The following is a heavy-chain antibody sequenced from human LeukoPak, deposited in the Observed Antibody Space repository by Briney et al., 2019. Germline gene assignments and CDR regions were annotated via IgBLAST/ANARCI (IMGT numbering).Heavy chain of an antibody. J-gene: IGHJ6*03. CDR2: IRYDGSNK. Sequence: PGGSLRLSCAASGFTFSSYGMHWVRQAPGKGLEWVAFIRYDGSNKYYADSVKGRFTISRDNSKNTLYLQMNSLRAEDTAVYYCAKCWGSGSYFDVDYYMDVWGKGTTVTVSS. CDR3: AKCWGSGSYFDVDYYMDV. V-gene: IGHV3-30*02. CDR1: GFTFSSYG. D-gene: IGHD3-10*01.